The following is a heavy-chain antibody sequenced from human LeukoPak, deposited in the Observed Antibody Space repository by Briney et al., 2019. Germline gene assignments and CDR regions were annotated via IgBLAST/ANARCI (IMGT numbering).Heavy chain of an antibody. CDR1: GYTLTELS. CDR3: ATGGYSYGSLFDY. V-gene: IGHV1-24*01. J-gene: IGHJ4*02. Sequence: ASVKVSCKVSGYTLTELSMHWVRQAPGKGLEWMGGFNPEDGETIYAQKFQGRVTMTEDTSTDTAYMELSSLRSEDTAVYYCATGGYSYGSLFDYWGQGTLVTVSS. CDR2: FNPEDGET. D-gene: IGHD5-18*01.